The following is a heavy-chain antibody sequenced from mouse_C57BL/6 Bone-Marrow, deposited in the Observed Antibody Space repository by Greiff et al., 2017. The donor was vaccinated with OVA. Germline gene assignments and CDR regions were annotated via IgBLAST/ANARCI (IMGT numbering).Heavy chain of an antibody. V-gene: IGHV12-3*01. J-gene: IGHJ4*01. CDR2: ITHSGET. CDR1: GFPITSGYY. D-gene: IGHD1-1*01. Sequence: VQLQQSGPGLVKPSQSLFLTCSITGFPITSGYYWIWIRQSPGKPLEWMGYITHSGETFYNPSLQSPISITRETSKTQFFLQLNAVTTEDTAMYYCAGDSQGGSSYPLAMDYWGQGTSVTVSS. CDR3: AGDSQGGSSYPLAMDY.